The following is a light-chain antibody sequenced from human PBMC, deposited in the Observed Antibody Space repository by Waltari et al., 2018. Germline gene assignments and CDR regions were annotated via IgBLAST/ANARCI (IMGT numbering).Light chain of an antibody. CDR2: IAS. Sequence: DIQMTQSPSSLSASVGDRVTITCRASQTISNYLACYRQKPGKAPILLISIASTLQSGVPSMFNGSGSGTDFSLTIRSLQPEDFATYYCQQTYTTPYTFGQGTRLEIK. V-gene: IGKV1-39*01. CDR3: QQTYTTPYT. CDR1: QTISNY. J-gene: IGKJ2*01.